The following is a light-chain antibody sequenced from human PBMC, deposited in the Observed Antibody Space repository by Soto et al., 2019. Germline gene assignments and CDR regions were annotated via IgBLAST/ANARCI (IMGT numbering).Light chain of an antibody. J-gene: IGKJ1*01. Sequence: EIVMTHSPASLSVSPGERATLSCTASRSVSSNLAWYQQKPGQAPRLLIYGASTRATGIPASFSGSGSGTEFALSISSLQSEDFEVYYCQQYNNWPPRGTFGKGTKVDIK. CDR2: GAS. CDR1: RSVSSN. CDR3: QQYNNWPPRGT. V-gene: IGKV3-15*01.